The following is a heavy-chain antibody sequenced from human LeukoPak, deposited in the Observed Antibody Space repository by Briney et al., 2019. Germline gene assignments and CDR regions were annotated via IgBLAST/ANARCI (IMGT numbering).Heavy chain of an antibody. V-gene: IGHV3-21*01. CDR1: GFTFSSYS. J-gene: IGHJ2*01. D-gene: IGHD2-2*01. CDR2: ISSSSSYT. CDR3: ARGTTSFDL. Sequence: GGSLRLSCAASGFTFSSYSMNWVRQAPGKGLEWVSSISSSSSYTYYADSVKGRFTISRDNAKNSLYLQMNSLRAEDTAVYYCARGTTSFDLWGRGTLVTVSS.